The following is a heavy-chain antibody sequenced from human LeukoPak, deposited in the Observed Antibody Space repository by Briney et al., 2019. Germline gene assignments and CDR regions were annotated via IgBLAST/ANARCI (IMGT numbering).Heavy chain of an antibody. Sequence: SETLSLTCTVSGGSISSGGYYWSWIRQRPGKGLEWIGYIYYSGSTYYNPSLKSRVTISVDTSKNQFSLKLSSVTAADTAVYYCARGRSSGWYKDYYYYYGMDVWGQGTTVTVSS. D-gene: IGHD6-19*01. J-gene: IGHJ6*02. V-gene: IGHV4-31*03. CDR2: IYYSGST. CDR1: GGSISSGGYY. CDR3: ARGRSSGWYKDYYYYYGMDV.